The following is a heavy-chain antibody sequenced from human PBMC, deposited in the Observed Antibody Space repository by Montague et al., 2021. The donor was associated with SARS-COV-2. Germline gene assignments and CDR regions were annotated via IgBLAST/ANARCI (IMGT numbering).Heavy chain of an antibody. Sequence: SLRLSCAASGFTFSDYYMSWIRQAPGKGLEWVSYISSSGSTIYYADSVKGRFTISRDNAKNSLYLQMNSLRAEDTAVYYCARDHIIVRYFDWGEARWFDPWGQGTLVTVSS. V-gene: IGHV3-11*01. CDR3: ARDHIIVRYFDWGEARWFDP. D-gene: IGHD3-9*01. J-gene: IGHJ5*02. CDR1: GFTFSDYY. CDR2: ISSSGSTI.